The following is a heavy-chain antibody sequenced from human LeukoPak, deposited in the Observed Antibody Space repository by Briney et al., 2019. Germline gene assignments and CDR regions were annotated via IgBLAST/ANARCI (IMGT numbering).Heavy chain of an antibody. CDR2: ISSSSSYI. D-gene: IGHD6-19*01. CDR3: ASLPWLVRWVYY. CDR1: GFTFSSYS. J-gene: IGHJ4*02. Sequence: GGSLRLSCVASGFTFSSYSMNWVRQAPGEGLEWVSSISSSSSYIYYADSVKGRFTISRDNAKNSLYLQMNSLRAEDTAVYYCASLPWLVRWVYYWGQGTLVTVSS. V-gene: IGHV3-21*01.